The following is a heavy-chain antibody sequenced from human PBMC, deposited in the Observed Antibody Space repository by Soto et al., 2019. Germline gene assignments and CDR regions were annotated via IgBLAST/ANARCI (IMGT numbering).Heavy chain of an antibody. V-gene: IGHV3-33*01. CDR1: GFTFSSYG. CDR3: ARAPLGYDSSGYYPSLGYYYGMDV. J-gene: IGHJ6*02. Sequence: GGSLRLSCAASGFTFSSYGMHWVRQAPGKGLEWVAVIWYDGSNKYYADSVKGRFTISRDNSKNTLYLQMNSLRAEDTAVYYCARAPLGYDSSGYYPSLGYYYGMDVWGQGTTVTVSS. D-gene: IGHD3-22*01. CDR2: IWYDGSNK.